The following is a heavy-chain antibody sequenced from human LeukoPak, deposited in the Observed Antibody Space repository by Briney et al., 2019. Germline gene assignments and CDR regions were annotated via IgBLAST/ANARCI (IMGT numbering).Heavy chain of an antibody. CDR2: ISWNSGSL. V-gene: IGHV3-9*01. CDR1: GFIFDDYA. J-gene: IGHJ2*01. D-gene: IGHD3-10*01. CDR3: ARGLGGDQGYFDL. Sequence: GGSLRLSCAASGFIFDDYAMHWVRQAPGKGLEGVSGISWNSGSLAYADSVKGRFTISRDNAKNSLYLQMNSLRTEDTALYYCARGLGGDQGYFDLWGRGTLATVSS.